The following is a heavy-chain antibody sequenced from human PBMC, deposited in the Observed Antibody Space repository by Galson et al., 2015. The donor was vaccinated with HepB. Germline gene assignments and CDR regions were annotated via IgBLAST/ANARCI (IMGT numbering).Heavy chain of an antibody. V-gene: IGHV5-51*03. J-gene: IGHJ4*02. CDR2: IYPGDSDT. D-gene: IGHD4-11*01. CDR1: GYSFTSYW. CDR3: VKSVYGNYVFHY. Sequence: QSGAEVTKPGESLKISCQGSGYSFTSYWIGWVRQMPGKGLEWMGFIYPGDSDTKYSPAFQGQVTISADKSISTAYLQWSSLKASETAMNYCVKSVYGNYVFHYWGQGTLVTVSS.